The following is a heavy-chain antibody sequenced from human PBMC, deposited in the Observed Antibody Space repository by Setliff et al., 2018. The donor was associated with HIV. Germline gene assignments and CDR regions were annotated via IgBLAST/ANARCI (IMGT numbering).Heavy chain of an antibody. CDR3: ARLPYNVSGGVFDH. D-gene: IGHD3-10*01. J-gene: IGHJ4*02. CDR2: VYPGDSGT. Sequence: GESLTISCQCSGFNFLAHWIGWVRQVPEKGLEWMGIVYPGDSGTRYNPSFEGQVTVSADKTITTAYLQLTSLKASDTAMYFCARLPYNVSGGVFDHWGKGTLVTVSS. CDR1: GFNFLAHW. V-gene: IGHV5-51*01.